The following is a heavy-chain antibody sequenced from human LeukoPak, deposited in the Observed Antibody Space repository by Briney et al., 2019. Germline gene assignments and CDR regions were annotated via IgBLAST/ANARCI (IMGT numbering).Heavy chain of an antibody. D-gene: IGHD3-10*01. CDR1: GFTLSRHS. Sequence: GGSLRLSCAASGFTLSRHSMNWVRQAPGKGLEWVSSSSTTTYYADSVKGRFTISRDNSKNTLYLQMNSLRAEDTAVYYCAKDMMVRGVIGAFDIWGQGTMVTVSS. CDR2: SSSSTTT. CDR3: AKDMMVRGVIGAFDI. J-gene: IGHJ3*02. V-gene: IGHV3-23*01.